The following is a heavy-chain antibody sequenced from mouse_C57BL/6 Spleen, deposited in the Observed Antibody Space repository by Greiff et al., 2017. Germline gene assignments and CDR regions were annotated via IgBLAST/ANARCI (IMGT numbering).Heavy chain of an antibody. CDR2: IDPNSGGT. Sequence: QVQLQQPGAELVKPGASVKLSCKASGYTFTSYWMHWVKQRPGRGLEWIGRIDPNSGGTKYNEKFKSKATLTVDKPSSTAYMQLSSLTSEDSAVXYCARWGPITTVVAPFDYWGQGTTLTVSS. CDR1: GYTFTSYW. J-gene: IGHJ2*01. D-gene: IGHD1-1*01. V-gene: IGHV1-72*01. CDR3: ARWGPITTVVAPFDY.